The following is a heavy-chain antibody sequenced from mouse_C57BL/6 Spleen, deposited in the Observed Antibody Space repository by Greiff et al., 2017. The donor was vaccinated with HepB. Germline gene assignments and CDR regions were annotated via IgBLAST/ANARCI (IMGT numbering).Heavy chain of an antibody. D-gene: IGHD2-4*01. J-gene: IGHJ3*01. Sequence: VKLQQPGAELVKPGASVKVSCKASGYTFTSYWMHWVKQRPGQGLEWIGRIHPSDSDTNYNQKFKGKATLTVDISSSTAYMQLSSLTSEDSAVYYCAMNYDYEKFAYWGQGTLVTVSA. CDR3: AMNYDYEKFAY. CDR2: IHPSDSDT. V-gene: IGHV1-74*01. CDR1: GYTFTSYW.